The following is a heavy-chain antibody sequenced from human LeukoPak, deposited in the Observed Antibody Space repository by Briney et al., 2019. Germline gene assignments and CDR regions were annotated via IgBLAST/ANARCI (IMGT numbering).Heavy chain of an antibody. Sequence: GASVKVSCKASGYTFTSYNVNWVRQAPGQGLEWMGWINTNTGNPTYAQGFTGRFVFSLDTSFTTAYLQISSLKAEDTAVYYCARDRRQYFYYYMDVWGKGTTVTVSS. J-gene: IGHJ6*03. CDR3: ARDRRQYFYYYMDV. V-gene: IGHV7-4-1*02. CDR2: INTNTGNP. CDR1: GYTFTSYN.